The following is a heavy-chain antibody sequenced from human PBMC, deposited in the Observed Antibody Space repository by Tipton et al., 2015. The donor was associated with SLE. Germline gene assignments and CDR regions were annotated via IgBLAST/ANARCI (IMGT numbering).Heavy chain of an antibody. J-gene: IGHJ4*02. CDR1: GFTFSSYA. Sequence: SLRLSCAASGFTFSSYAMHWVRQAPGKGLEWVAVISYDGSNKYSADSVKGRFTISRDNSKNTLYLQMNSLRAEDTAVYYCAISRDYFDFWGQGTLVTVSS. V-gene: IGHV3-30*04. CDR2: ISYDGSNK. CDR3: AISRDYFDF. D-gene: IGHD5-24*01.